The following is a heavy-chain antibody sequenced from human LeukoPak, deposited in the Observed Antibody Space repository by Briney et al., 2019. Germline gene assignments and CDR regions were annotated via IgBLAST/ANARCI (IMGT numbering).Heavy chain of an antibody. CDR2: INIDGSNT. CDR3: ATSRTFDY. J-gene: IGHJ4*02. Sequence: GGSLRLSCAASGFTVSSNYISWVRQAPGKGLVWVSHINIDGSNTRYADSVKGRFTISRDNAENTLYLQMNSLRVDDTAVYYCATSRTFDYWGQGTLVTVSS. CDR1: GFTVSSNY. V-gene: IGHV3-74*01.